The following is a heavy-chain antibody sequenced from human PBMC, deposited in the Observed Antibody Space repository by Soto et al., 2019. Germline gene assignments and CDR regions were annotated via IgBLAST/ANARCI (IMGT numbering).Heavy chain of an antibody. CDR3: ARRTSSGYYRYFDS. D-gene: IGHD3-22*01. J-gene: IGHJ4*02. Sequence: QVQLVQSGAEVKKPGSSVKVSCKASGGTFSNSPISWVRQAPGQGLEWMGGTIPTFNTGNYAQKFQGRLTITADKYTNTAYMELSSLRSEDTVVYYCARRTSSGYYRYFDSWGQGTLVTVSS. V-gene: IGHV1-69*06. CDR1: GGTFSNSP. CDR2: TIPTFNTG.